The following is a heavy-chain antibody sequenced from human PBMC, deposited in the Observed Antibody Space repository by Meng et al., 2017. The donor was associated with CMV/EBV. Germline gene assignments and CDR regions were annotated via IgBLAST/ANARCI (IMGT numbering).Heavy chain of an antibody. CDR3: GRERYQLDLALYYYGMDV. CDR1: GYTLTSYG. D-gene: IGHD2-2*01. V-gene: IGHV1-18*01. Sequence: ASVKVSCKASGYTLTSYGISWVRQAPGQGLEWMGWISGYNGNTNYAQNLQGRVTMTTDTSTGTAYMELRSLRSDDTAVYYCGRERYQLDLALYYYGMDVWGQGTTVTVSS. J-gene: IGHJ6*02. CDR2: ISGYNGNT.